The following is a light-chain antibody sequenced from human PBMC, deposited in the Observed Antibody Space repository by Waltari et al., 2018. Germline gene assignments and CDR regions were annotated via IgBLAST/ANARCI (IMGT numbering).Light chain of an antibody. CDR3: QQYGDSPRT. J-gene: IGKJ1*01. CDR1: QSVSSGF. Sequence: EIVLMQSPATLSLSPGDRATLSCGASQSVSSGFVAWDQQKPGLAPRLLIYDTSPRATGVPDRFRGSGSGREFALSISRLEPEDFAVYYCQQYGDSPRTFGQGTKVEIK. V-gene: IGKV3D-20*01. CDR2: DTS.